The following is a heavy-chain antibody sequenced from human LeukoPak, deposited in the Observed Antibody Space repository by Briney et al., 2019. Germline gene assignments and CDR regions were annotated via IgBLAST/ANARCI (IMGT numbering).Heavy chain of an antibody. CDR1: GFMFDDYA. CDR3: ARDIALGRIEY. D-gene: IGHD7-27*01. J-gene: IGHJ4*02. Sequence: PGGSLRLSCAASGFMFDDYAMHWVRQAPGKGLVWVSRISSDGSSTTYADSVKGRFTISRDNAKNTVYLQMNSLRAEDTTVYYCARDIALGRIEYWGQGTLVTVSS. CDR2: ISSDGSST. V-gene: IGHV3-74*03.